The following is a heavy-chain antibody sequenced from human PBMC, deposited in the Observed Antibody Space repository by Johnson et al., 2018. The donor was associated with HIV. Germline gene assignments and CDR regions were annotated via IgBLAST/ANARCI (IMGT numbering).Heavy chain of an antibody. J-gene: IGHJ3*02. D-gene: IGHD6-13*01. CDR3: TTDDVAAGTAPDAFDI. Sequence: EVQLVESGGGLIQPGGSLRLSCAASGFTVSSNYMSWVRQAPGKGLEWVSVIYSGGSTYYAAPVKGRFTISRDDSRNTLYLQMNSLKTEDTAVYYCTTDDVAAGTAPDAFDIWGQGTMVTVSS. V-gene: IGHV3-53*01. CDR1: GFTVSSNY. CDR2: IYSGGST.